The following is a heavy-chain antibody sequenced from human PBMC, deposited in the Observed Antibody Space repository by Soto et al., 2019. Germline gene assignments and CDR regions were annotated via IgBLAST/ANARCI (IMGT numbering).Heavy chain of an antibody. CDR2: ISAYNGNT. J-gene: IGHJ6*02. CDR1: GYTFSSCG. V-gene: IGHV1-18*01. Sequence: GASVKVSCKASGYTFSSCGISCVRQAPGQGLEWMGWISAYNGNTNYAQKLQGRVTMTTDTSTSTAYMELRSLRSDDTAVYYCARDSGYDYYYYYGMDVWGQGTTVTVSS. CDR3: ARDSGYDYYYYYGMDV. D-gene: IGHD5-12*01.